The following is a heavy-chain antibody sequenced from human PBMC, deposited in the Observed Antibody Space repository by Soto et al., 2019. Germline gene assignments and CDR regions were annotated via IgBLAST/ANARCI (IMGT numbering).Heavy chain of an antibody. CDR1: GDSSSTYY. CDR3: ARSYCADSVSCNWFAP. D-gene: IGHD2-8*02. J-gene: IGHJ5*02. V-gene: IGHV4-59*01. Sequence: QVQLQESGPGLVKSSETLSLTCSVSGDSSSTYYWGWIRQPPGKGLEWIGYINYSGRSNHNPSLKSRRSIPVDASKNQVSLKLTSVTAADTAVYYWARSYCADSVSCNWFAPWGQGTLVVVSS. CDR2: INYSGRS.